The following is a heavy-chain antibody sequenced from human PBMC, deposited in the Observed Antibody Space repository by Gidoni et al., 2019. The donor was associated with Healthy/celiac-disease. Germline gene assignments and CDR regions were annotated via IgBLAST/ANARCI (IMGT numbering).Heavy chain of an antibody. D-gene: IGHD3-10*01. V-gene: IGHV1-8*01. CDR1: GYTFTSYA. J-gene: IGHJ4*02. CDR2: MHPNSGNT. CDR3: ARGGYYYGSGSYYSGLDY. Sequence: QVQLVQSGAAVKKPGASVKVSCKASGYTFTSYAINWVRQATGQGLEWMGWMHPNSGNTGYAQKFQGRVTMTRNTSISTAYMELSSLRSEDTAVYYCARGGYYYGSGSYYSGLDYWGQGTLVTVSS.